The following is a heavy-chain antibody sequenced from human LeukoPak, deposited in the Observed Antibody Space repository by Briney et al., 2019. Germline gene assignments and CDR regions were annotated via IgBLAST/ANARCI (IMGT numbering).Heavy chain of an antibody. J-gene: IGHJ4*02. CDR3: ARQSSGWDRFDY. CDR2: ISSSGSTI. Sequence: GGSLRLSCAASGFTFSSYEMNWVRQAPGKGLEWVSYISSSGSTIYYADSVKGRFTISRGNAKNSLYLQMNSLRAEDTAVYYCARQSSGWDRFDYWGQGTLVTVSS. D-gene: IGHD6-19*01. CDR1: GFTFSSYE. V-gene: IGHV3-48*03.